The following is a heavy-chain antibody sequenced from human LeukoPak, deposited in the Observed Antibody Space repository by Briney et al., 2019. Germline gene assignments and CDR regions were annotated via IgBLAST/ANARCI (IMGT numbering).Heavy chain of an antibody. CDR1: GGSTSSDY. CDR3: ARLKLGAYFDL. Sequence: SETLTLTCTVSGGSTSSDYWSWIRQSPGKGLEWVGYVYNSGDTGKNPSLKSRVTILLDTSKNQCSLKLTSVSAADTAVYYCARLKLGAYFDLWGRGTLVTVSS. CDR2: VYNSGDT. D-gene: IGHD3-16*01. V-gene: IGHV4-59*08. J-gene: IGHJ2*01.